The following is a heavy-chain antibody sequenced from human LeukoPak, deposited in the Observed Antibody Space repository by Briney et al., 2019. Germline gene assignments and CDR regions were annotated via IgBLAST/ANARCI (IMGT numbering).Heavy chain of an antibody. D-gene: IGHD3-3*01. V-gene: IGHV1-18*01. CDR1: GYTFTSYG. CDR2: ISAYNGNT. J-gene: IGHJ5*02. Sequence: ASVKVSCTASGYTFTSYGISWVRQAPGQGLEWMGWISAYNGNTNYAQKLQGRVTMTTDTSTSTAYMELRSLRSDDTAVYYCARGPSITIFGVVIIGDPSYNWFDPWAREPWSPSPQ. CDR3: ARGPSITIFGVVIIGDPSYNWFDP.